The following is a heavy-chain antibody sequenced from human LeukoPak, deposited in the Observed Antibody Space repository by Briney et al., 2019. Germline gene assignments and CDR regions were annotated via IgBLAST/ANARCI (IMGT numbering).Heavy chain of an antibody. V-gene: IGHV3-23*01. J-gene: IGHJ4*02. CDR2: ISGSGGVT. CDR3: ATRGPDSSGYHDSY. D-gene: IGHD3-22*01. Sequence: GGSLRLSCAASGFAFSSYAMNWVSQAPGKGLEWVSAISGSGGVTYYADSVRGRFAISRDNSKNTLYLQMNSLRVEDTAVYYCATRGPDSSGYHDSYWGQGTLVTVSS. CDR1: GFAFSSYA.